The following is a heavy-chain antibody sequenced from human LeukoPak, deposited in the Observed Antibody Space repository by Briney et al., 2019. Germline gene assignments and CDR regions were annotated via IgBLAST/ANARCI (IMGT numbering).Heavy chain of an antibody. V-gene: IGHV1-8*01. CDR3: ARGRNSWYNY. Sequence: ASVKVSCKASGYTFTSEDINWVRQAPGQGPEWMGWMIPNSGNTGLTQKFQGRVTMTRDTSISTAYMELNSLKSEDTAVYFCARGRNSWYNYWGQGTLVTVSS. CDR2: MIPNSGNT. CDR1: GYTFTSED. D-gene: IGHD6-13*01. J-gene: IGHJ4*02.